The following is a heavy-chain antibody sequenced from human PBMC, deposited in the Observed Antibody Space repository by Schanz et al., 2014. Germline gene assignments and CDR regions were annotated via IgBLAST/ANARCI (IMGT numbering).Heavy chain of an antibody. CDR3: AKVKTGTPYYFDH. D-gene: IGHD7-27*01. J-gene: IGHJ4*02. Sequence: EVQLVESGGGLIQPGGSLRLSCAVSGFTVNTNYMSWVRQAPGKGLEWISSMYINSGSTQYADSVKGRFIISRDSSKNTLYLQMNSLRAEDTAVYFCAKVKTGTPYYFDHWGQGTLVTVSS. V-gene: IGHV3-66*03. CDR2: MYINSGST. CDR1: GFTVNTNY.